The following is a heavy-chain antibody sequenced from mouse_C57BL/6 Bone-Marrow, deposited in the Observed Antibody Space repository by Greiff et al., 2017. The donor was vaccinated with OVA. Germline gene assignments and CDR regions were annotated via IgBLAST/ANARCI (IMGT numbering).Heavy chain of an antibody. V-gene: IGHV14-4*01. CDR3: TFYCYGSRRMDY. Sequence: EVKLQESGAELVRPGASVKLSCTASGFNIKDDYMHWVKQRPEQGLEWIGWIDPENGDTEYASKFQGKATITADTSSNTAYLQLSSLTSEDTAVYYCTFYCYGSRRMDYWGQGTSVTVSS. D-gene: IGHD1-1*01. CDR2: IDPENGDT. CDR1: GFNIKDDY. J-gene: IGHJ4*01.